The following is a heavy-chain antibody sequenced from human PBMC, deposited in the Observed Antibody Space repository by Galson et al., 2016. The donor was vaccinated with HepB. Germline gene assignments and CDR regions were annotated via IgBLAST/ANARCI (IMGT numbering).Heavy chain of an antibody. CDR3: NRKGDALDV. D-gene: IGHD2-21*02. CDR2: IKQDGSDK. CDR1: GFTFSSYW. J-gene: IGHJ6*01. Sequence: SLRLSCAASGFTFSSYWMSWIRQAPGKGLEWVANIKQDGSDKYYVDSVKGRFTISRDNTKNSLFLEMNSLRAVDTAVYHCNRKGDALDVWGQGTTVTVSS. V-gene: IGHV3-7*02.